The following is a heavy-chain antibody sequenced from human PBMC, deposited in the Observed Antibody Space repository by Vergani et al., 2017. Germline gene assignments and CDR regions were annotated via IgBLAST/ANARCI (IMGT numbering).Heavy chain of an antibody. Sequence: EVQLVESGGGLVQPGGSLRLSCAASEFTFSNYAMNWVRQAPGKGLEWVSAISGSGGSTYYADSVKGRFTISRDNSKNTLYLQMNSLRAEDTAVYYCAKDRRVAVAENRADDAFDIWGQGTMVTVSS. CDR2: ISGSGGST. CDR1: EFTFSNYA. D-gene: IGHD6-19*01. J-gene: IGHJ3*02. CDR3: AKDRRVAVAENRADDAFDI. V-gene: IGHV3-23*04.